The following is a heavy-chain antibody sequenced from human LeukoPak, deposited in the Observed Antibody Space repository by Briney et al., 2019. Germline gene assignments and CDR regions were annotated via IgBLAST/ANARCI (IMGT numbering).Heavy chain of an antibody. CDR1: GFTFDDYG. J-gene: IGHJ6*03. V-gene: IGHV3-20*04. CDR3: ARGHSTGPMYYDFWSGYCSSYMDV. D-gene: IGHD3-3*01. Sequence: GGSLRLSCAASGFTFDDYGMSWVRQAPGKGLEWVSGINWNGGSTGYADSVKGRFTISRDNAKNSLYLQMNSLRAEDTALYYCARGHSTGPMYYDFWSGYCSSYMDVWGKGTTVTVSS. CDR2: INWNGGST.